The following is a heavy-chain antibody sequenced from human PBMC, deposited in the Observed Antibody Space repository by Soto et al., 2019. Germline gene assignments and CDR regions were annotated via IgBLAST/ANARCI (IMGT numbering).Heavy chain of an antibody. J-gene: IGHJ6*03. CDR1: GFTFSSYA. CDR3: ARGWLATGGSLSYMDV. Sequence: EVQLVESGGGLIQPGGSLRLSCAASGFTFSSYAMHWVRQAAGKGREWVPGIGSAGDTYYQGSVKGRFTISRENAKISLYLQRNSLRAGDTALYYCARGWLATGGSLSYMDVWGKGTTVTVSS. D-gene: IGHD2-8*02. CDR2: IGSAGDT. V-gene: IGHV3-13*01.